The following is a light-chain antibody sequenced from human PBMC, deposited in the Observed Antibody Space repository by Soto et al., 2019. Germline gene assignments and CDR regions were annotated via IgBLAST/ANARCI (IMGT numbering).Light chain of an antibody. J-gene: IGKJ5*01. Sequence: EVVWTQSAVPLTLSPGERATLSCRASQSFRGLLAWYQQKPGQAPRLLIYDAYNRATGIPPRFSGSGSGTDFTLTISSLEPEDSAVYYCQQRHRWPITFGQGTRLAVK. CDR1: QSFRGL. V-gene: IGKV3-11*01. CDR2: DAY. CDR3: QQRHRWPIT.